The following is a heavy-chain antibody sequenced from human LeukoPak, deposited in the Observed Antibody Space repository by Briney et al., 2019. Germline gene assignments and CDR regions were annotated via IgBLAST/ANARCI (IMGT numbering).Heavy chain of an antibody. Sequence: GGSLRLSCAASGFTFSSYEMNWVRQAPGKGLECVAFISYDGSNKYYVDSVRGRFTISRDDSQNTLYLQMNSLRAEDTAVYYCARERTGYYMAVWGKGTTVTISS. J-gene: IGHJ6*03. CDR3: ARERTGYYMAV. D-gene: IGHD1-14*01. V-gene: IGHV3-30*02. CDR1: GFTFSSYE. CDR2: ISYDGSNK.